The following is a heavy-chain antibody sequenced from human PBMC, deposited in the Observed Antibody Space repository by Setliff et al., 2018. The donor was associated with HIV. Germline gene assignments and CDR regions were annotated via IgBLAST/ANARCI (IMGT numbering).Heavy chain of an antibody. J-gene: IGHJ6*02. CDR1: GGSISSSNW. CDR3: ARETREAVAGSNYYYYYGLDV. V-gene: IGHV4-4*02. D-gene: IGHD6-19*01. Sequence: KPSETLSLTCAVSGGSISSSNWWSWVRQPPGKGLEWIGEIYHGVSTNYNPSLKSRVTISVDKSKNQFSLKLSSVTAADTAVYYCARETREAVAGSNYYYYYGLDVWGQGTTVTVSS. CDR2: IYHGVST.